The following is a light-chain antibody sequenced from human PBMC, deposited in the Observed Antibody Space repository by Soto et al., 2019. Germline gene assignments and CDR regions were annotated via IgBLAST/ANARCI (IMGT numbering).Light chain of an antibody. CDR2: GAS. V-gene: IGKV1-17*03. Sequence: DIQMTQSPSVVSASVGDTVTVTCRASQGITTFLAWFRQRPGRVPERLIYGASSLQSGVPSRFSGRGCGTEFTLTISSLQPEDFGIYYCLQHNSYPYTFGPGTKLEIK. CDR1: QGITTF. CDR3: LQHNSYPYT. J-gene: IGKJ2*01.